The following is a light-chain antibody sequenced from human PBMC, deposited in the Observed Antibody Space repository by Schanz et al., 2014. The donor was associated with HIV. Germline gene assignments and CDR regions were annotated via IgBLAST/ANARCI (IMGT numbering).Light chain of an antibody. CDR3: SSYTNSSPWV. V-gene: IGLV1-40*01. Sequence: QSVLTQPPSVSGAPGQRVTISCTGSSSNIGAGYDVHWYQQLPGTAPKLLIYGNNNRPSGVPDRFSGSKSGTSASLAITGLQAEDEADYYCSSYTNSSPWVFGGGTKLTVL. CDR2: GNN. CDR1: SSNIGAGYD. J-gene: IGLJ3*02.